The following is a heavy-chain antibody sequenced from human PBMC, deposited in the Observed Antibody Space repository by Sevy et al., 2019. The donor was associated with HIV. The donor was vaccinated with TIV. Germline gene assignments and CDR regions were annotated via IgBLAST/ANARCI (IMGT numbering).Heavy chain of an antibody. CDR1: GFTFSGSA. V-gene: IGHV3-73*01. Sequence: GGSLRLSCAASGFTFSGSAMHWVRQASGKGLEWVGRIRSKGNSYATAYAVSVKGRFTISRDDSKNTAYLQMNSLKTEDTAGYYCTSLSVDTAMGFDYWGQGTLVTVSS. CDR2: IRSKGNSYAT. CDR3: TSLSVDTAMGFDY. J-gene: IGHJ4*02. D-gene: IGHD5-18*01.